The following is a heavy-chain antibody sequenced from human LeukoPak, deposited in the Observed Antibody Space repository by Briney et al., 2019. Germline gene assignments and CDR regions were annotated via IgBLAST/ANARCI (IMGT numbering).Heavy chain of an antibody. CDR3: AKDFGRAVAGDPYYYYGMDV. CDR1: GFTFSSYG. Sequence: GRSLRLSCAASGFTFSSYGMHWVRQAPGKGLEWVAVISYDGSNKHYADSVKGRFTISRDNSKNTLYLRMNSLRAEDTAVYYCAKDFGRAVAGDPYYYYGMDVWGQGTTVTVSS. V-gene: IGHV3-30*18. CDR2: ISYDGSNK. D-gene: IGHD6-19*01. J-gene: IGHJ6*02.